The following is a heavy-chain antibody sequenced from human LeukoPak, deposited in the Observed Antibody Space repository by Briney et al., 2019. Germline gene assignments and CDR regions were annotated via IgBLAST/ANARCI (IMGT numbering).Heavy chain of an antibody. CDR2: INHSGST. CDR3: ARLNDYGDPHPDSDAFDI. CDR1: GGSFSGYY. Sequence: SETLSLTCAVYGGSFSGYYWSWIRQPPGKGLEWIGEINHSGSTNYNPSLKSRVTISVDTSKNQFSLKLSSVTAADTAVYYCARLNDYGDPHPDSDAFDIWGQGTMVTVSS. D-gene: IGHD4-17*01. J-gene: IGHJ3*02. V-gene: IGHV4-34*01.